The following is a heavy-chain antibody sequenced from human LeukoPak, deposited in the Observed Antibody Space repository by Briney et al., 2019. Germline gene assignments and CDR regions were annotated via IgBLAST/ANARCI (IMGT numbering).Heavy chain of an antibody. V-gene: IGHV4-59*01. CDR2: IYYSGST. D-gene: IGHD5-12*01. CDR3: ASGWLFFDY. CDR1: GGSISSYY. J-gene: IGHJ4*02. Sequence: SGTLSLTCTVSGGSISSYYWRWTRQPPGKGLEWIGYIYYSGSTNYNPSLKSRVTISVDTSKNQFSLKLSSVTAADTAVYYCASGWLFFDYWGQGTLVTVSS.